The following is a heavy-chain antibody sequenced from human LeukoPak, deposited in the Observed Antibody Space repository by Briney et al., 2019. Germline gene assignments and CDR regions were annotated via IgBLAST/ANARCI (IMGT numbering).Heavy chain of an antibody. Sequence: GASVKVSCKASGYTFTSSYDINWVRQATGQGLEWMGWMNPNSGNTGYAQKFQGRVTMTRNTSISTAYMELSSLRSEDTAVYYCARVDTIFGVVTIAYDAFDIWGQGTMVTVSS. CDR1: GYTFTSSYD. CDR3: ARVDTIFGVVTIAYDAFDI. V-gene: IGHV1-8*01. D-gene: IGHD3-3*01. J-gene: IGHJ3*02. CDR2: MNPNSGNT.